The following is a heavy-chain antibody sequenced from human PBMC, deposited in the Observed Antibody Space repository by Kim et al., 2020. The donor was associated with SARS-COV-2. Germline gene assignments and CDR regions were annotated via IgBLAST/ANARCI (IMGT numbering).Heavy chain of an antibody. CDR2: INHSGST. J-gene: IGHJ4*02. D-gene: IGHD4-17*01. V-gene: IGHV4-34*01. CDR3: ARGLTTVVTGYYFDY. CDR1: GGSFSGYY. Sequence: SETLSLTCAVYGGSFSGYYWSWIRQPPGKGLEWIGEINHSGSTNYNPSLKSRVTISVDTSKNQFSLKLSSVTAADTAVYYCARGLTTVVTGYYFDYWGQGTLVTVSS.